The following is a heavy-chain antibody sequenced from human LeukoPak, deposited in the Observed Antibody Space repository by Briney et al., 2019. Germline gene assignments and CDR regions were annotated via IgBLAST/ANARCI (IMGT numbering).Heavy chain of an antibody. CDR2: IKQDGSEK. J-gene: IGHJ4*02. V-gene: IGHV3-7*01. D-gene: IGHD6-13*01. CDR3: AKVAASGISPTDY. CDR1: GFTFSSYW. Sequence: GGSLRLSCAASGFTFSSYWMSWVGQAPGKGLEWVANIKQDGSEKYYVDSVKGRFTVSRDNAKNSLYLQMNSLRVEDTAMYYCAKVAASGISPTDYWGQGTLVTVSS.